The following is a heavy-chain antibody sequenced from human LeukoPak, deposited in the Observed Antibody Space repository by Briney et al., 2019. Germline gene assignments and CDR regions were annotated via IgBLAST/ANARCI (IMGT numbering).Heavy chain of an antibody. V-gene: IGHV3-30*18. CDR1: GFTFSSYG. CDR3: AKFSYHRAFDY. CDR2: ISYDGSNK. J-gene: IGHJ4*02. D-gene: IGHD3-10*01. Sequence: PGRSLRLSCAASGFTFSSYGMHWVRKAPGKGLEWVAVISYDGSNKYYGDSVKGRFTISRDNSKNTLYLQMNSLRAEDTAVYYCAKFSYHRAFDYWGQGTLVTVSS.